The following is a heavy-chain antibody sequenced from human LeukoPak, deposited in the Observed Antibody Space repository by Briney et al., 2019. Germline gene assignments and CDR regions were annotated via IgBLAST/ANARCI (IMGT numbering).Heavy chain of an antibody. V-gene: IGHV4-39*01. CDR3: AVGSSWYKYFQH. Sequence: SETLSLTCTVSGGSISSSSYYWGWIRQPPGKGLEWIGSIYYSGSTYYNPSLKSRVTISVDTSKNQFSLKLSSVTAADTAVYYCAVGSSWYKYFQHWGQGTLVTVSS. J-gene: IGHJ1*01. CDR1: GGSISSSSYY. CDR2: IYYSGST. D-gene: IGHD6-13*01.